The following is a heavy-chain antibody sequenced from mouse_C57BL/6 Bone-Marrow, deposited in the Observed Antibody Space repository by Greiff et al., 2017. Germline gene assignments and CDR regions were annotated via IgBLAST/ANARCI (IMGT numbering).Heavy chain of an antibody. V-gene: IGHV5-4*01. D-gene: IGHD1-1*01. Sequence: EVQLQESGGGLVKPGGSLKLSCAASGFTFSSYAMSWVRQTPEKRLEWVATISDGGSYTYYPDNVKGRFTISRDNAKNNLYLQMSHLKSEDTAMYYCAREEDYYGSSYYFDYWGQGTTLTVSS. CDR2: ISDGGSYT. J-gene: IGHJ2*01. CDR1: GFTFSSYA. CDR3: AREEDYYGSSYYFDY.